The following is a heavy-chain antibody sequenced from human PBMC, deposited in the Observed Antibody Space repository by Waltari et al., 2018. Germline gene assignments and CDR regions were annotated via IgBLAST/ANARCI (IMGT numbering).Heavy chain of an antibody. CDR3: ARGGGQNIVATIDPFDY. V-gene: IGHV1-69*01. Sequence: QVQLVQSGAEVKKPGSSVKVSCKASGGTFSSYAFSWVRQDPGQGFEWMGGIIPTLGTANYAQKFQGRVTITADESTSTAYMELSSLRSEDTAVYYCARGGGQNIVATIDPFDYWGQGTLVTVSS. D-gene: IGHD5-12*01. CDR1: GGTFSSYA. J-gene: IGHJ4*02. CDR2: IIPTLGTA.